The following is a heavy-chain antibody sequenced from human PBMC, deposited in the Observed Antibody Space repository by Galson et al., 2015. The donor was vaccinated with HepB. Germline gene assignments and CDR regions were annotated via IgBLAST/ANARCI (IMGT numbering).Heavy chain of an antibody. D-gene: IGHD2-2*01. CDR3: AREDCSTSCLPPFDYYYGMDV. CDR2: ISYDGSNK. CDR1: GFTFSSYA. J-gene: IGHJ6*02. Sequence: SLRLSCAASGFTFSSYAMHWVRQAPGKGLEWVAVISYDGSNKYYADSVKGRFTISRDNSKNTLYLQMNSLRAEDTAVYYCAREDCSTSCLPPFDYYYGMDVWGQGTTVTVSS. V-gene: IGHV3-30-3*01.